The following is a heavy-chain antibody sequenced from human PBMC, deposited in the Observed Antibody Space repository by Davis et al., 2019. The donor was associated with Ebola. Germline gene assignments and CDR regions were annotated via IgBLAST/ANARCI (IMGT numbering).Heavy chain of an antibody. J-gene: IGHJ4*02. Sequence: PGGSLRLSCAASGFTFSSYAMHWVRQAPGKGLEWVALISYDGNFKYYADSVKGRFTISRDNSKNTLLLQMNSLRAEDSAVYYCARTTGRSGRYLIDHWGQGTLVTVSS. CDR3: ARTTGRSGRYLIDH. CDR1: GFTFSSYA. CDR2: ISYDGNFK. V-gene: IGHV3-30*04. D-gene: IGHD6-19*01.